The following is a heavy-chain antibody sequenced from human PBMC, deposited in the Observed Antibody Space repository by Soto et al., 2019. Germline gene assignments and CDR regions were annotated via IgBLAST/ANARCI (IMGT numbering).Heavy chain of an antibody. J-gene: IGHJ5*01. V-gene: IGHV5-10-1*01. CDR3: ARVYKNWFDS. CDR1: GYNFTAFW. CDR2: IDPTDSYT. D-gene: IGHD1-1*01. Sequence: PGEALRRSCKASGYNFTAFWIHWVRQMPGRGLEWLGKIDPTDSYTNYSPSFEGHVTISTDNSISTAYLQWSSLRASDTALYFCARVYKNWFDSWAQGTMVTVSS.